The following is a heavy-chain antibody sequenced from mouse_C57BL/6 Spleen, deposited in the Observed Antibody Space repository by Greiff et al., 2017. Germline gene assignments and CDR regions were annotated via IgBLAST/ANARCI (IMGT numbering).Heavy chain of an antibody. CDR2: IDPEDGEA. D-gene: IGHD3-2*02. CDR3: ARTRQLRTCYYAMDY. Sequence: VQLQQSGAELVQPGASVKLSCTASGFYIKDYYMHWVKQRTEQGLEWIGRIDPEDGEAKYAPKFPGKATITADTSSKTAYQQHSSVTSDDTAVYYCARTRQLRTCYYAMDYWGQGTSVTVSS. J-gene: IGHJ4*01. V-gene: IGHV14-2*01. CDR1: GFYIKDYY.